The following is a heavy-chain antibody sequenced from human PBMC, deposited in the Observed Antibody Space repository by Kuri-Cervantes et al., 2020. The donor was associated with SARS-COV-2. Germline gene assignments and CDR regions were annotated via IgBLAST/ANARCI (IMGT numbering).Heavy chain of an antibody. J-gene: IGHJ3*02. V-gene: IGHV3-48*03. Sequence: LSLTCAASGFTFSSYEMNWVRQAPGKGLEWVSYISSSGSTIYYADSVKGRFTISRDNAKNSLYLQMNSLRAEDTALYYCATWPREVIWGQGTMVTVSS. CDR2: ISSSGSTI. CDR3: ATWPREVI. CDR1: GFTFSSYE.